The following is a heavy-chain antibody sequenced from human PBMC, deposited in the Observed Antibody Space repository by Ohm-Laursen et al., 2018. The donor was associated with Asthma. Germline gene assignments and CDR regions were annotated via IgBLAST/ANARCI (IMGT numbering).Heavy chain of an antibody. D-gene: IGHD5-24*01. CDR1: GFTFNSYS. Sequence: SLRLSCAAPGFTFNSYSMIWVRQAPGKGLEWVSSISSQGSYIYYADSVKGRFTISRDNAKNSLYLQMNSLRAEDTAVYYCARGHGYNLYWGQGTLVTVSS. CDR2: ISSQGSYI. V-gene: IGHV3-21*01. CDR3: ARGHGYNLY. J-gene: IGHJ4*02.